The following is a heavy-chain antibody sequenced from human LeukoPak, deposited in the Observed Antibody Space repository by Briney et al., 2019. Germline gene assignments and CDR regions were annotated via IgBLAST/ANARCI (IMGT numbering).Heavy chain of an antibody. CDR2: INSGSSTI. CDR3: AREAYYDIRGVVGVYYYYMDV. CDR1: GFTFTRYS. Sequence: PGGSLRLSCAASGFTFTRYSMNWVRQAPGKGLEWISYINSGSSTIYYADSVKGRFTISRDNAKNALYLQMNSLRAEDTAVYYCAREAYYDIRGVVGVYYYYMDVWGKGTTVTISS. V-gene: IGHV3-48*01. D-gene: IGHD3-9*01. J-gene: IGHJ6*03.